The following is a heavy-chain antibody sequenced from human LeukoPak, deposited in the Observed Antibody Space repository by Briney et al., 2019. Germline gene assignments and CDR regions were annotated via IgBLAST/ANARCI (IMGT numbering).Heavy chain of an antibody. D-gene: IGHD3-9*01. V-gene: IGHV3-23*01. J-gene: IGHJ5*02. CDR1: GFTFSSYA. CDR3: ARDLTMLRYFDWLSPFDP. Sequence: PGGSLRLSCAASGFTFSSYAMSWVRQAPGKGLEWVSAISGSGGSTYYADSVKGRFTISRDNSKNTLYLQMNSLRAEDTAVYYCARDLTMLRYFDWLSPFDPWGQGTLVTVSS. CDR2: ISGSGGST.